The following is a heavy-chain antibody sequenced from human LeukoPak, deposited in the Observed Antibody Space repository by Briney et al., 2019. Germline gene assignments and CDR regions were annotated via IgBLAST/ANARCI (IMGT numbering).Heavy chain of an antibody. CDR1: GGSLSDHY. CDR2: INHSENT. D-gene: IGHD2-8*01. Sequence: TLFLTCAVYGGSLSDHYWSWIRQTPGKGLEWIGEINHSENTNYNPSLKSRVAISIDMSKNQFSLKMDAVTATDTAIYFCARFVTTGSSPSYWYFDLWGRGTLVTVSS. CDR3: ARFVTTGSSPSYWYFDL. V-gene: IGHV4-34*01. J-gene: IGHJ2*01.